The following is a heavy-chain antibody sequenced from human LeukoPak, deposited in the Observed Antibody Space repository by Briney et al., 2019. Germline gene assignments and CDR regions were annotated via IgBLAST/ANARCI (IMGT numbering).Heavy chain of an antibody. D-gene: IGHD1-1*01. V-gene: IGHV4-59*01. CDR3: TRTSSATAIDY. J-gene: IGHJ4*02. Sequence: SETLSLTCTVSGGSISGYYWSWIRQPPGKRLEWIGYIYDSGSTNYNPSLKSRVTMSVDTSRNQFSLKLGSTTPADTAVYYCTRTSSATAIDYWGQGTLVTVSS. CDR2: IYDSGST. CDR1: GGSISGYY.